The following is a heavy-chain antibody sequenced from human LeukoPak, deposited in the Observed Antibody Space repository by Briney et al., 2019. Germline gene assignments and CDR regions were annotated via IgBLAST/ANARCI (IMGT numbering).Heavy chain of an antibody. D-gene: IGHD3-10*01. V-gene: IGHV4-31*03. CDR3: ARVTITMVRGVIRPNWFDP. Sequence: TLSLTCTVXGGSISSGGYYWSWIRQHPGTGLEWIGYIYYSGSTYYNPSLKSRVTISVDTSKNQFSLKLSSVTAADTAVYYCARVTITMVRGVIRPNWFDPWGQGTLVTVSS. CDR2: IYYSGST. J-gene: IGHJ5*02. CDR1: GGSISSGGYY.